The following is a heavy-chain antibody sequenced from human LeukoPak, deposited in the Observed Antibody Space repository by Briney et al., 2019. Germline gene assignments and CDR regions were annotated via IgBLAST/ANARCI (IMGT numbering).Heavy chain of an antibody. CDR2: IYPSGST. D-gene: IGHD2-15*01. CDR3: ARDPGGSWSRDAFDI. Sequence: SETLSLTCTVSGGSISSYYWSWIRQPAGKGLELIGRIYPSGSTNYNPSLKSRVTMSVDTSKNQFSLKLSSVTAADTAVYYCARDPGGSWSRDAFDIWGQGTMVTVSS. CDR1: GGSISSYY. V-gene: IGHV4-4*07. J-gene: IGHJ3*02.